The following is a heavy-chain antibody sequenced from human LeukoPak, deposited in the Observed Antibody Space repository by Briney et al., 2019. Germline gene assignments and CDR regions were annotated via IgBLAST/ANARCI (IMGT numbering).Heavy chain of an antibody. V-gene: IGHV1-69*06. Sequence: ASVKVSCKASGGTFSSYAISWVRQAPGQGLEWMGGIIPIFGTANYAQKFQGRVTITADKSTSTAYMELSSLRSEDTAVYYCARTYDSSGYSFYYFDYWGQGTLVTVSS. CDR1: GGTFSSYA. J-gene: IGHJ4*02. D-gene: IGHD3-22*01. CDR2: IIPIFGTA. CDR3: ARTYDSSGYSFYYFDY.